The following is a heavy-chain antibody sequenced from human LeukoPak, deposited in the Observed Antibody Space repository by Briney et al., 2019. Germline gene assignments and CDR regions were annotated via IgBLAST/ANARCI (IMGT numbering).Heavy chain of an antibody. D-gene: IGHD6-19*01. Sequence: SETLSLTCAVYGGSFSGYYWSWIRQPPGKGLEWIGEINHSGSTNYNPSLKSRVTMSVDTSKNQFSLKLSSVTAADTAVYYCARELAVAGANWFDPWGQGTLVTVSS. CDR2: INHSGST. V-gene: IGHV4-34*01. CDR1: GGSFSGYY. J-gene: IGHJ5*02. CDR3: ARELAVAGANWFDP.